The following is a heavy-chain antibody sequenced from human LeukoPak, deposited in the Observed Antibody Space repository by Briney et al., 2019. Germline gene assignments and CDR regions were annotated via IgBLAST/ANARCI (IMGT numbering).Heavy chain of an antibody. V-gene: IGHV1-2*04. J-gene: IGHJ6*02. Sequence: ASVTVSCKASGYTFTGYYMRWVRQAPGQGLECMGWINPNSGGTNYAQKFQGWVTMTRDTSISTAYMELSRLRSDDTAVYYCARDGGSGSYYYYGMDVWGQGTTVTVSS. CDR2: INPNSGGT. CDR1: GYTFTGYY. CDR3: ARDGGSGSYYYYGMDV. D-gene: IGHD3-10*01.